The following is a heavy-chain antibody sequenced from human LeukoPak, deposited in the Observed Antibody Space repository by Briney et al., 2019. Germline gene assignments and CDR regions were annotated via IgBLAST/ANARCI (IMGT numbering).Heavy chain of an antibody. CDR2: ISSSSSYI. J-gene: IGHJ4*02. CDR3: ARDPFSSSSSVDY. Sequence: GGSLRLSCAASGFTFSSYSMNWVRQAPGKGLEWVSSISSSSSYIYYADSVKGRFTISRDNAKNSLYLQMNRLRAEDTAVYYCARDPFSSSSSVDYWGQGTLVTVSS. V-gene: IGHV3-21*01. CDR1: GFTFSSYS. D-gene: IGHD6-13*01.